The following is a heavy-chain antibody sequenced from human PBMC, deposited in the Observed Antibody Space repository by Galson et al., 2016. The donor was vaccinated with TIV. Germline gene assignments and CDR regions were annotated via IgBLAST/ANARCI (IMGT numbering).Heavy chain of an antibody. CDR3: ASGYGDPFDI. D-gene: IGHD4-17*01. V-gene: IGHV4-34*01. CDR2: INHSGST. Sequence: GEINHSGSTNYNPSLKSRVTISVDTSKNQFSLKLSSVTAADTAVYYCASGYGDPFDIWGQGTMVTVSS. J-gene: IGHJ3*02.